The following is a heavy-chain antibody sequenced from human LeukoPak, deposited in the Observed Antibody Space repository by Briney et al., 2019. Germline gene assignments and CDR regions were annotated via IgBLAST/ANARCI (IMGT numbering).Heavy chain of an antibody. J-gene: IGHJ4*02. Sequence: GGSLRLSCAASGFTFSSYAMSWVRQAPGTGLEWVSAISGSGGSTYYADSVKGRFTISRDNSKNTLYLQMYSLRAEDTAVYYCAKGQTYSSSSVDYWGQGTLVTVSS. CDR3: AKGQTYSSSSVDY. D-gene: IGHD6-6*01. V-gene: IGHV3-23*01. CDR2: ISGSGGST. CDR1: GFTFSSYA.